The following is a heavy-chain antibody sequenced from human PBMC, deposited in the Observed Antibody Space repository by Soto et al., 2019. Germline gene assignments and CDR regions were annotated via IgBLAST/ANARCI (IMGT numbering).Heavy chain of an antibody. CDR2: IYWDDDE. Sequence: ITLKESGPTLVKPTQTLTLTCTFSGFSLNTGGVGVGWVRQPRGKAMEWLALIYWDDDERYRPSLRSRLNITTDTITNQVVLTMTNMDPEDTATYYCVRNWRYYGGDYYYGMDAWGQGTTVTVSS. CDR1: GFSLNTGGVG. CDR3: VRNWRYYGGDYYYGMDA. J-gene: IGHJ6*02. D-gene: IGHD3-10*01. V-gene: IGHV2-5*02.